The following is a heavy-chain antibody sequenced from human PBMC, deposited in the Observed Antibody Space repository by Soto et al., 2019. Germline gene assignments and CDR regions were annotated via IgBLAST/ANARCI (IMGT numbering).Heavy chain of an antibody. V-gene: IGHV1-18*01. J-gene: IGHJ4*02. CDR1: GYTFTSYG. CDR3: ARGVGIGAYCSGGSCRVDY. CDR2: ISAYNGNT. D-gene: IGHD2-15*01. Sequence: GASVKVSCKASGYTFTSYGISWVRQAPGQGLEWMGWISAYNGNTNYAQKLRGRVTMTTDTSTSTAYMELRSLRSDDTAVYYCARGVGIGAYCSGGSCRVDYWGQGTLVTVSS.